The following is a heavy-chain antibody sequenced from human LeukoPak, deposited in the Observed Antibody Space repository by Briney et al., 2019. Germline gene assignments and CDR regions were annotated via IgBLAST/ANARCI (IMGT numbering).Heavy chain of an antibody. CDR3: AKDRGLGYCSRTGCYGGFGFDS. J-gene: IGHJ4*02. D-gene: IGHD2-2*01. Sequence: GGSLRLSCAASGFTVSTNYMTWIRQAPGKGLEWVSVMYTLGNTNYADSVRGRFTISRDNSKNTLYLQMNSLGAEDTAVYYCAKDRGLGYCSRTGCYGGFGFDSWGQGTLVTVSS. CDR2: MYTLGNT. CDR1: GFTVSTNY. V-gene: IGHV3-53*01.